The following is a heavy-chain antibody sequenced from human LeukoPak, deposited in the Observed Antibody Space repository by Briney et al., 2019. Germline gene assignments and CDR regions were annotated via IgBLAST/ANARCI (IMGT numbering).Heavy chain of an antibody. CDR1: GGSISSYY. CDR2: IYTSGST. Sequence: SETLSLTCTVSGGSISSYYWSWIRQPAGKGLEWIGRIYTSGSTNYNPSLKSRVTISVDTSKNQFSLKLSSVTAADTAVYYCAGGGTTALYNWFDPWGQGTLVTVSS. V-gene: IGHV4-4*07. CDR3: AGGGTTALYNWFDP. J-gene: IGHJ5*02. D-gene: IGHD4-17*01.